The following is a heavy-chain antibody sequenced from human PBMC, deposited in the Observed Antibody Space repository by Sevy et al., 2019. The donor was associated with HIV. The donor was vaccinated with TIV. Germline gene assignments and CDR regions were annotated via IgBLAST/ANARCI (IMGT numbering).Heavy chain of an antibody. J-gene: IGHJ5*02. Sequence: GESLKISCAASGFTFSSYGMHWVRQAPGKGLEWVSSISSSSSYIYYADSVKGRFTISRDNAKNSLYLQMNSLRAEDTAVYYCARDPNYDFWSGYYTGRGPWFDPWGQGTLVTVSS. V-gene: IGHV3-21*01. CDR2: ISSSSSYI. CDR1: GFTFSSYG. D-gene: IGHD3-3*01. CDR3: ARDPNYDFWSGYYTGRGPWFDP.